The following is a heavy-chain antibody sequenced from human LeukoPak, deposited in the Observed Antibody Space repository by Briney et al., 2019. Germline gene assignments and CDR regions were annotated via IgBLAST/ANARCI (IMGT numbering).Heavy chain of an antibody. CDR1: GGSISSYY. CDR3: ARFTSGSYSS. J-gene: IGHJ4*02. V-gene: IGHV4-59*01. Sequence: SETLSLTCTVSGGSISSYYWSWIRQPPGKGLEWIGYIYYSGSTNYNPSLKSRVTISVDTSKNQFSLKLSSVTAADTAVYYCARFTSGSYSSWGQGTLVTVSS. D-gene: IGHD1-26*01. CDR2: IYYSGST.